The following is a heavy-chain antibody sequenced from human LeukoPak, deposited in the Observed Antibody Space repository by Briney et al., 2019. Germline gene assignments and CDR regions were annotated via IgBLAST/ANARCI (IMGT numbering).Heavy chain of an antibody. CDR1: GSTLSSYA. V-gene: IGHV3-23*01. J-gene: IGHJ4*02. D-gene: IGHD3-9*01. CDR2: ISGSGGST. CDR3: AKDRRYFDWLDQAFDY. Sequence: SGGSLRLSCPAPGSTLSSYAMGGVRQPPGKGLEWVSVISGSGGSTYYADSVKGRFTISRDNSKNTLYLQMNSLRAEDTAVYYCAKDRRYFDWLDQAFDYWGQGTLVTVSS.